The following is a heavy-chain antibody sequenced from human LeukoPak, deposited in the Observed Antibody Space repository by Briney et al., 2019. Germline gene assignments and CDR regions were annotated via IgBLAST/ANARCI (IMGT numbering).Heavy chain of an antibody. CDR1: GYTFTNYG. CDR3: ARAAAAEAPDY. Sequence: ASVKVSCKSSGYTFTNYGISWVRQATGQGLEWMGWISVYTGNTNYAQKLQGRVTMTTDTSTSTAYMELRSLKSDDTAVYYCARAAAAEAPDYWGQGTLVTVSS. J-gene: IGHJ4*02. D-gene: IGHD6-13*01. V-gene: IGHV1-18*01. CDR2: ISVYTGNT.